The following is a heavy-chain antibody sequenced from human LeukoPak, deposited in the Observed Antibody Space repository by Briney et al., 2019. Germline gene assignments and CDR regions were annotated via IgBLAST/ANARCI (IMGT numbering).Heavy chain of an antibody. CDR2: ISGSGGST. Sequence: GGSLRLSCAASGFTFSSHAMSWVRQAPGKGLEWVSVISGSGGSTYYSDSVKGRFTISRDNSKNTVYLQMNSLRAEDTAVYYCAKETSSSFDYWGQGTLVTVSS. CDR1: GFTFSSHA. D-gene: IGHD6-6*01. CDR3: AKETSSSFDY. V-gene: IGHV3-23*01. J-gene: IGHJ4*02.